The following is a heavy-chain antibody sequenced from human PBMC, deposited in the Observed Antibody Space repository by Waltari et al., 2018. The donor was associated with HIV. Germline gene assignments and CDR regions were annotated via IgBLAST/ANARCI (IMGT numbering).Heavy chain of an antibody. Sequence: EVHLVGSGGAWVHHGGSLRLSCAAYVYIFASHEIQWVRQAPGKGLHWVSYISISGISIFYADSVKGRFTISRDNAKNSLFLQMNSLRVEDMAVYYCARSSVHWYFDLWGRGTLVTVSS. CDR1: VYIFASHE. J-gene: IGHJ2*01. V-gene: IGHV3-48*03. D-gene: IGHD3-22*01. CDR3: ARSSVHWYFDL. CDR2: ISISGISI.